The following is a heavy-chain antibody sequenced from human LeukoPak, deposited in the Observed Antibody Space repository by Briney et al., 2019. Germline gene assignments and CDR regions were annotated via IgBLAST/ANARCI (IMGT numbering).Heavy chain of an antibody. CDR1: GYSFTSYG. D-gene: IGHD6-19*01. J-gene: IGHJ4*02. Sequence: ASVKVSCKASGYSFTSYGISWVRQAPGQGLEWMGWISAYNGNTNYAQKLQGRVTMTTDTSTSTAYMELRSLRSDDTAVYYCARAAVARTALGYWGQGTLVTVSS. CDR3: ARAAVARTALGY. V-gene: IGHV1-18*01. CDR2: ISAYNGNT.